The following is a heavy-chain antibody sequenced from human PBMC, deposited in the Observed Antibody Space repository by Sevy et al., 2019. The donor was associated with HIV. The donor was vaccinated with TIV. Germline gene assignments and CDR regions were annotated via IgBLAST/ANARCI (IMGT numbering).Heavy chain of an antibody. J-gene: IGHJ6*02. CDR2: IYSGGST. Sequence: GGSLRLSCAASEFSVTDNYMSWVRQAPGKGLEWVSTIYSGGSTFYADSVKGRFTISRDNSKNTLYLQMNNLRAEDTAVYYCAREREFTIFGVLIEYGMDVWGQGTTVTVSS. V-gene: IGHV3-66*01. CDR1: EFSVTDNY. CDR3: AREREFTIFGVLIEYGMDV. D-gene: IGHD3-3*01.